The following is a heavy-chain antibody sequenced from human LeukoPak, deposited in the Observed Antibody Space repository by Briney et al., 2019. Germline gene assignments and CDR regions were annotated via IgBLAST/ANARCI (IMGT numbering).Heavy chain of an antibody. CDR1: GGSISSYY. CDR2: IYYSGST. V-gene: IGHV4-59*08. CDR3: ARLEYSGSSMSDWFDP. J-gene: IGHJ5*02. Sequence: SETLSLTCTVSGGSISSYYWSWIRQPPGKGLEWIGYIYYSGSTNYNPSLKSRVTTSVDTSKNQFSLKLSSVTAADTAVYYCARLEYSGSSMSDWFDPWGQGTLVTVSS. D-gene: IGHD5-12*01.